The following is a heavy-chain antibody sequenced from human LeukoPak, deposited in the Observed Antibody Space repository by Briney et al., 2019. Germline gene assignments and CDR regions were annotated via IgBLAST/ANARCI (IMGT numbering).Heavy chain of an antibody. D-gene: IGHD3-10*01. V-gene: IGHV4-4*09. CDR3: ARHGSVRSPLGP. CDR2: IYATGST. J-gene: IGHJ5*02. Sequence: SETLSLTCTVSGGSISSYCWSWIRQPPGKVLKWIGYIYATGSTNYNPSLKSRVTISVDTSKNQFSLNLRSVTAADTAVYYCARHGSVRSPLGPWGQGTLVTVSS. CDR1: GGSISSYC.